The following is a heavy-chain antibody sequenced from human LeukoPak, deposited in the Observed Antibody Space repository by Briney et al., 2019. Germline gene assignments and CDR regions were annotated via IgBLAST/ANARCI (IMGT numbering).Heavy chain of an antibody. Sequence: SETLSLTCTVSGGSISSYYWGWIRQPPGKGLEWIGSIYYSGSTYYNPSLKSRVAISVDTSKNQFSLKLSSVTAADTAVYYCARQILFSNIVVVPAAKGGYFDYWGQGTLVTVSS. D-gene: IGHD2-2*01. CDR1: GGSISSYY. V-gene: IGHV4-39*01. CDR3: ARQILFSNIVVVPAAKGGYFDY. CDR2: IYYSGST. J-gene: IGHJ4*02.